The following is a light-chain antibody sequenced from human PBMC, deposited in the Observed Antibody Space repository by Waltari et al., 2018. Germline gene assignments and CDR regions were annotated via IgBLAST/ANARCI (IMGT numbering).Light chain of an antibody. Sequence: QSVLTQPPSASGTPGPRVPISCSGTSSNLGNNVVNWYQQVPGTAPKLLIYRNDLRPSGVPDRFSASKSGTSASLAISGLQSEDEAEYYCASWDDSLNGHWVFGGGTMVTVL. J-gene: IGLJ3*02. CDR2: RND. CDR1: SSNLGNNV. V-gene: IGLV1-44*01. CDR3: ASWDDSLNGHWV.